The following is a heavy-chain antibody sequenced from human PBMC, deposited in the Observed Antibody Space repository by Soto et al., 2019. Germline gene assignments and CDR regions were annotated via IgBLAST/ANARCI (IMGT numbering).Heavy chain of an antibody. CDR3: ASTRCPYYYDSSGSHFDY. Sequence: QVQLVQSGAEVKKPGASVKVSCKASGYTFTSYGISWVRQAPGQGLEWMGWISAYNGNTNYAQKLQGRVTMTTDTSTSTAYMELRSLRSDDTAVHYCASTRCPYYYDSSGSHFDYWGQGTLVTVSS. D-gene: IGHD3-22*01. CDR1: GYTFTSYG. J-gene: IGHJ4*02. V-gene: IGHV1-18*04. CDR2: ISAYNGNT.